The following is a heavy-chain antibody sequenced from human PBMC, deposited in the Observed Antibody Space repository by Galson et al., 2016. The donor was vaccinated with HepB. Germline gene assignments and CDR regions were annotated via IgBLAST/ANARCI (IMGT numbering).Heavy chain of an antibody. J-gene: IGHJ3*02. Sequence: SLRLSCAASGFIFSNYWMTWVRQAPGKGLEWVADIKQDGSEKYYVDSVEGRFTVSRDNAKNSLYLQMSSLRAEDTAVYYCATRFYYYGRGFVRVDAFDIWGQGTMVTVSS. CDR1: GFIFSNYW. V-gene: IGHV3-7*01. D-gene: IGHD3-22*01. CDR3: ATRFYYYGRGFVRVDAFDI. CDR2: IKQDGSEK.